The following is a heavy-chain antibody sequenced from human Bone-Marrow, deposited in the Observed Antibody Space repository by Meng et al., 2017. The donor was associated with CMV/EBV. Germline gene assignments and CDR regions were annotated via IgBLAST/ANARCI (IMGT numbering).Heavy chain of an antibody. CDR2: IIPIFGTA. D-gene: IGHD3-3*01. CDR1: GGTFSSYA. J-gene: IGHJ6*02. V-gene: IGHV1-69*05. Sequence: SVKVSCKASGGTFSSYAISWVRQAPGQGLEWMGGIIPIFGTANYAQKFQGRVTMTTDTSTSTAYMELRSLRSDDTAVYYCARVAYDFWSGYYRAYYYYGMDVWGQGTTVTV. CDR3: ARVAYDFWSGYYRAYYYYGMDV.